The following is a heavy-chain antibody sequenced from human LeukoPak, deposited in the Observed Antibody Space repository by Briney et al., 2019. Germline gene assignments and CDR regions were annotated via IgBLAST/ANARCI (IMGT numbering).Heavy chain of an antibody. CDR3: ARWGDHGTRDAFDI. J-gene: IGHJ3*02. V-gene: IGHV3-23*01. CDR2: RSGSGSST. CDR1: GFIFSSYA. D-gene: IGHD1-7*01. Sequence: PGGSLRLSCAASGFIFSSYAMNWVRQAPGKGLEWVSGRSGSGSSTYYLDSVKGRFTISRDNSKNTLYLQMNSLRAEDTAVYYCARWGDHGTRDAFDIWGQGTMVTVSS.